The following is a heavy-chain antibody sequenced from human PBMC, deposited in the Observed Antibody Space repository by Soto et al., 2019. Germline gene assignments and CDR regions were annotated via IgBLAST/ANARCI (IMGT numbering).Heavy chain of an antibody. D-gene: IGHD5-12*01. J-gene: IGHJ6*02. Sequence: QLQLQESGSGLVKPSQTLSLTCAVSGGSISSGGYSWSWIRQPPGKGLEWIGYIYHSGSTYYNPSLNRRVTISVDRSKNQFSLKLSSVTAADTSVYYCARRRGFTYYYGMDVWVQGTTVTVSS. CDR1: GGSISSGGYS. V-gene: IGHV4-30-2*01. CDR2: IYHSGST. CDR3: ARRRGFTYYYGMDV.